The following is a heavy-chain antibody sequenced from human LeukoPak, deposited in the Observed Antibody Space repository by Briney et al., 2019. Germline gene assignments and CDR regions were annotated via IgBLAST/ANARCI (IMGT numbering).Heavy chain of an antibody. CDR3: AKDTGYSSGWYYFDY. J-gene: IGHJ4*02. Sequence: GGSLRLSCAASGFTFDDYAMHWVRQAPGKGLEWVSGISWNSGSIGYADSVKGRFTISRDNAKNSLYLHMNSLRAEDTALYYCAKDTGYSSGWYYFDYWGQGTLVTVSS. D-gene: IGHD6-19*01. CDR1: GFTFDDYA. V-gene: IGHV3-9*01. CDR2: ISWNSGSI.